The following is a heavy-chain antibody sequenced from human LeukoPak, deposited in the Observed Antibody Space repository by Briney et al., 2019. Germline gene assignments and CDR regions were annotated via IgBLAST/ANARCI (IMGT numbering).Heavy chain of an antibody. CDR2: IIPIFGTA. CDR3: ARGARLLTIFGVVSWFDP. V-gene: IGHV1-69*05. J-gene: IGHJ5*02. Sequence: SVKVSCKASGGTFSSYAISWVRQAPGQGFEWMGGIIPIFGTANYAQKFQGRVTITTDESTSTAYMELSSLRSEDTAVYYCARGARLLTIFGVVSWFDPWGQGTLVTVSS. CDR1: GGTFSSYA. D-gene: IGHD3-3*01.